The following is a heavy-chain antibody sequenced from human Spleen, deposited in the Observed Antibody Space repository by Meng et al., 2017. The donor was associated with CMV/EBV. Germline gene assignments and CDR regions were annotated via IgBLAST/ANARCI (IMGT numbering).Heavy chain of an antibody. CDR3: ARDGYSGYLSGWFDP. D-gene: IGHD5-12*01. CDR2: AYYSGST. J-gene: IGHJ5*02. Sequence: GSLRLSCTVSGGSISTKTYYWGWIRQPPGKGLEWIGTAYYSGSTYYNPSLKSRVAISVDTSQNQLSLSLHSVTAADTAVYYCARDGYSGYLSGWFDPWGQGTLVTVSS. V-gene: IGHV4-39*07. CDR1: GGSISTKTYY.